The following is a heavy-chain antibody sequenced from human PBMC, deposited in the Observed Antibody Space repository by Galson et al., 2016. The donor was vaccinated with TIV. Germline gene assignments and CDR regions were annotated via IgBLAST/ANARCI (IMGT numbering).Heavy chain of an antibody. CDR1: GGSISTSSYY. V-gene: IGHV4-39*01. CDR2: IYYTRST. J-gene: IGHJ6*02. Sequence: SETLSLTCTVSGGSISTSSYYWAWIRQPPGKGLELIGTIYYTRSTYYNPSLKSRVTISVDTSNNQFSLKPRSVTAADTAVYYCTRPGSYVSYGMDVWGQGTSVIVSS. D-gene: IGHD3-10*01. CDR3: TRPGSYVSYGMDV.